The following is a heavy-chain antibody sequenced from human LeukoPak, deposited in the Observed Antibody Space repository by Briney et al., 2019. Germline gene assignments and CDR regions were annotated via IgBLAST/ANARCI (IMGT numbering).Heavy chain of an antibody. CDR3: ARGGRCGYCSSTSCYRNGAWFDP. J-gene: IGHJ5*02. CDR2: ISAYNGNT. D-gene: IGHD2-2*02. Sequence: ASVKVSCKASGYTFTSYGISWVRQAPGQGLEWMGWISAYNGNTNYAQKLQGRVTMTTDTSTSTAYMELRSLRSDDTAVYYCARGGRCGYCSSTSCYRNGAWFDPWGQGTLVTVSS. V-gene: IGHV1-18*01. CDR1: GYTFTSYG.